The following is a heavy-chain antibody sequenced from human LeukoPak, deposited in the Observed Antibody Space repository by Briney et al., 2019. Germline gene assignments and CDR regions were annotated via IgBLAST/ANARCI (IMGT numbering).Heavy chain of an antibody. CDR3: ARGPPRQQLVPNWFDP. V-gene: IGHV1-2*02. CDR1: GYTFTGYY. CDR2: INPNSGGT. J-gene: IGHJ5*02. D-gene: IGHD6-13*01. Sequence: VSVKVSCKASGYTFTGYYMHWVRQAPGQGLEWMGWINPNSGGTNYAQKFQGRVTMTRDTSISTAYMELSRLRSDDTAVYYCARGPPRQQLVPNWFDPWGQGTLVTVSS.